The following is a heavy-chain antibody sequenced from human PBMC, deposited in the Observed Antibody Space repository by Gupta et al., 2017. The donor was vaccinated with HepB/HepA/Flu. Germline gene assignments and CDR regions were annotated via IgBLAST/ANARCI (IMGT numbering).Heavy chain of an antibody. CDR3: ARGGEMNYFDY. CDR1: GFTFSSSG. D-gene: IGHD3-16*01. Sequence: QVQLVESGGGVVQPGRSLRLPCAASGFTFSSSGMHWVRQAPGKGLEWVAVIWYDGSNKYYADSVKGRFTISRDNSKNTLYLQMNSLRAEDTAVYYCARGGEMNYFDYWGQGTLVTVSS. J-gene: IGHJ4*02. CDR2: IWYDGSNK. V-gene: IGHV3-33*01.